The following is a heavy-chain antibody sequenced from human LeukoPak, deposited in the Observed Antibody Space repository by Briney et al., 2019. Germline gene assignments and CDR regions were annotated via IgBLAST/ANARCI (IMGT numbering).Heavy chain of an antibody. J-gene: IGHJ5*02. D-gene: IGHD1-26*01. Sequence: GESLKISCKASVYSFTSYWISWLRQMPGRGQEWMGTIDPSDSYTNYSPSFQGHVTISADKSISTAYLQWSSLKASDTAMYYCARQGAWFDPWGQGTLVTVSS. CDR1: VYSFTSYW. CDR3: ARQGAWFDP. V-gene: IGHV5-10-1*01. CDR2: IDPSDSYT.